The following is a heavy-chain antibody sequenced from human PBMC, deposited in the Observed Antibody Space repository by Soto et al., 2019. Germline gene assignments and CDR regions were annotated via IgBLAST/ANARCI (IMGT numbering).Heavy chain of an antibody. CDR1: GYTFTSYA. CDR2: INAGNGNT. D-gene: IGHD2-8*01. V-gene: IGHV1-3*01. Sequence: GASVKVSCKASGYTFTSYAMHWVRQAPGQRLEWMGWINAGNGNTKYSQKFQGRVTITRDTSASTAYMELSSLRSEDTAVYYCARKGTNWARYYYYYGMDVRGQGTTVTVSS. J-gene: IGHJ6*02. CDR3: ARKGTNWARYYYYYGMDV.